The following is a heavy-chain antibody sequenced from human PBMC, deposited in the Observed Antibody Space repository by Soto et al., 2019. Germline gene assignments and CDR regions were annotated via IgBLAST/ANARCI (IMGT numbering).Heavy chain of an antibody. Sequence: QLQLQESGSGLVKPSQTLSLTCVVSGDSISSGGYSWNWIRQPPGKGLEWIGHTYHSGGTLYNPSLDRRSTISVDKSKNQFSLRLTSVTAADTAVYYWARDSLRGYYFDYWGQGTLVTVSS. J-gene: IGHJ4*02. D-gene: IGHD3-22*01. CDR2: TYHSGGT. CDR1: GDSISSGGYS. V-gene: IGHV4-30-2*01. CDR3: ARDSLRGYYFDY.